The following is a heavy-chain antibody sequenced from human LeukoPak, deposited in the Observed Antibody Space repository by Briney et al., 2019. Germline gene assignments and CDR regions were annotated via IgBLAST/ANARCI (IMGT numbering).Heavy chain of an antibody. CDR3: ARYTSSWYRGYFDY. CDR2: INHIGST. V-gene: IGHV4-34*01. J-gene: IGHJ4*02. D-gene: IGHD6-13*01. Sequence: PSETLSLTCGVYGLSFSDYYWSWIRQPPGKGLEWIGEINHIGSTNYNPSLKSRVIISVDTSKNQFSLNPSSVIAADTAVYYCARYTSSWYRGYFDYWGQGTLVTVSS. CDR1: GLSFSDYY.